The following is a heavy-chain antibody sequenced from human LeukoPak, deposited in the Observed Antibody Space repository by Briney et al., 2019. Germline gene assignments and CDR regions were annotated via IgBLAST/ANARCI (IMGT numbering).Heavy chain of an antibody. CDR3: ARQERDGYYFDY. J-gene: IGHJ4*02. CDR2: IYYSGST. D-gene: IGHD5-24*01. Sequence: SETLCLTCTVSGGSISSYYWSWIRQPPGKGLEWIGYIYYSGSTNYNPSLKSRVTISVDTSKNQFSLKLSSVTAADTAVYYCARQERDGYYFDYWGQGTLVTVSS. V-gene: IGHV4-59*08. CDR1: GGSISSYY.